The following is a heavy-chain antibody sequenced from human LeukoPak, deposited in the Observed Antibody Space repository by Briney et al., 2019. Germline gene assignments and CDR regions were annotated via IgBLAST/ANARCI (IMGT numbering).Heavy chain of an antibody. J-gene: IGHJ4*02. CDR3: AKGSGYYDSPGFQY. D-gene: IGHD3-3*01. CDR1: GFTFSDYY. Sequence: PGGSLRLSCAASGFTFSDYYMSWIRQAPGKGLEWVSYISSSGSTIYYADSMKGRFTISRDNSKNMLYLQMNSLRAEDTAVYYCAKGSGYYDSPGFQYWGQGILVTVSS. V-gene: IGHV3-11*04. CDR2: ISSSGSTI.